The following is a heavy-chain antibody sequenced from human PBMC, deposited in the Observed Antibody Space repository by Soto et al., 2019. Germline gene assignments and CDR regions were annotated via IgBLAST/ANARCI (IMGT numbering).Heavy chain of an antibody. Sequence: QVQLVQSGAEVQKPGASVKVSCKASGYTFSSYGIRWLRQAPGQGIEWMGWIIAYNGNTKNAQKLQGRVTMTTDTSSSTAYMDLMRLRSDDTAVYYCAREPNYFDYWGQGTLVTVYS. CDR1: GYTFSSYG. CDR2: IIAYNGNT. V-gene: IGHV1-18*01. J-gene: IGHJ4*02. CDR3: AREPNYFDY.